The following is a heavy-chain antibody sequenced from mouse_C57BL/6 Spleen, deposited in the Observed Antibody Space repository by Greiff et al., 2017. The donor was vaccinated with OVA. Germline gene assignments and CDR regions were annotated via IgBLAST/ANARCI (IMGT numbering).Heavy chain of an antibody. V-gene: IGHV1-15*01. CDR3: ARYCYGAY. Sequence: QVQLQQSGAELVRPGASVTLSCKASGYTFTDYEMHWVKQTPVHGLEWIGAIDPETGGTAYNQKFKGKAILTADKSSSTAYMGLRSLTTEDSAVYYCARYCYGAYWGKGAMVTVSA. CDR2: IDPETGGT. D-gene: IGHD1-1*02. CDR1: GYTFTDYE. J-gene: IGHJ3*01.